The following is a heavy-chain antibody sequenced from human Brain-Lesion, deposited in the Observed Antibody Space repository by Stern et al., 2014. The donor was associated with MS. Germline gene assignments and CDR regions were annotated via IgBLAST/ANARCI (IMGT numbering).Heavy chain of an antibody. CDR3: AKHLAERPFDY. D-gene: IGHD1-1*01. CDR1: GFTYTDYW. J-gene: IGHJ4*02. CDR2: ISNDGNHK. V-gene: IGHV3-30*18. Sequence: VQLVESGGGLVQHGGSLRLSCAASGFTYTDYWMRGVRQAPGQGPEWVAVISNDGNHKYYAGSVKDRFPISRDNSKNTLYLQMNSLRVEDTAVYYCAKHLAERPFDYWGQGTLVTVSS.